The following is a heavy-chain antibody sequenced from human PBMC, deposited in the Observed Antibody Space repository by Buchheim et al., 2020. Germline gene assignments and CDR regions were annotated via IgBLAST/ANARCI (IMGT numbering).Heavy chain of an antibody. Sequence: QVQLQQVGAGRLKPSETLSLTCVVSGGSFYGYYWSWVRHTPAKGLEWIGEINHSGSPIYNPSLKSRLAISLERSTSQFSLKLSSVTAADTAVYYCAKQYGPWGQGTL. CDR3: AKQYGP. J-gene: IGHJ4*02. V-gene: IGHV4-34*01. CDR2: INHSGSP. CDR1: GGSFYGYY. D-gene: IGHD3-10*01.